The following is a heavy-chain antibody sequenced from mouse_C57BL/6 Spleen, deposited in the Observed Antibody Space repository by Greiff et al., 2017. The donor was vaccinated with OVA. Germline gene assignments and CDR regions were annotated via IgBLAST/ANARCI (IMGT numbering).Heavy chain of an antibody. Sequence: EVQLVESGGDLVKPGGSLKLSCAASGFTFSSYGLSWVRQTPDKRLEWVATISSGGSYTYYPDSVKGRFTLSRDNAKNTLYLQMSSLKSEDTAMYYCARRVYYGDAMGYWGQGTSVTVSS. CDR3: ARRVYYGDAMGY. J-gene: IGHJ4*01. V-gene: IGHV5-6*01. D-gene: IGHD2-1*01. CDR1: GFTFSSYG. CDR2: ISSGGSYT.